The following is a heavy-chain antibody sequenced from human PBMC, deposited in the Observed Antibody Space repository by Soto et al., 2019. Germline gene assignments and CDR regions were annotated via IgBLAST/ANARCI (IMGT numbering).Heavy chain of an antibody. CDR2: ISAYNGNT. CDR3: ARDRFLEWSIYYYYYGMDV. D-gene: IGHD3-3*01. CDR1: GYTFTSYG. V-gene: IGHV1-18*01. J-gene: IGHJ6*02. Sequence: QVQLVQSGAEVKKPGASVKVSCKASGYTFTSYGISWVRQAPGQGLEWMGWISAYNGNTNYAQKLQGRVTMTTDTSTSTDYMELRSLRSDDTAVYYCARDRFLEWSIYYYYYGMDVWGQGTTVTVSS.